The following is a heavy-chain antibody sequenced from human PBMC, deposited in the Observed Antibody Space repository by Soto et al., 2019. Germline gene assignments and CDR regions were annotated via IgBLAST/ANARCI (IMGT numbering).Heavy chain of an antibody. J-gene: IGHJ4*02. CDR2: IHNSGST. Sequence: SETLSLTCSVSGDSLSGGDYYWSWIRQPPGEALEWIGHIHNSGSTYYNASLKSRLTVSLDTSRNEFSLNLNSVTAADTAVYYCARDQRALPYFDYWGQGLLVTVSS. V-gene: IGHV4-30-4*01. CDR1: GDSLSGGDYY. CDR3: ARDQRALPYFDY.